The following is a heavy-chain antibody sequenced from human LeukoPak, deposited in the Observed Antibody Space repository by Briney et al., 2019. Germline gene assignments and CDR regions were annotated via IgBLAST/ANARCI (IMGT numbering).Heavy chain of an antibody. Sequence: PAGGSLRLSCAASGFTFSSYAMSWVRQAPGKGLEWASAISGSGGSTYYADSVKGRFTISRDNSKNTLYLQMNSLRAEDTAVYYCAKVLVGATRGGAFDIWGQGTMVTVSS. CDR2: ISGSGGST. CDR1: GFTFSSYA. V-gene: IGHV3-23*01. CDR3: AKVLVGATRGGAFDI. D-gene: IGHD1-26*01. J-gene: IGHJ3*02.